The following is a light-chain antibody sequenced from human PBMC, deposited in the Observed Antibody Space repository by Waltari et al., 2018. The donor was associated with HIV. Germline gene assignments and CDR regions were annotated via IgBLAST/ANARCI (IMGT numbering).Light chain of an antibody. CDR1: SSNIRNNY. Sequence: QSVLTQPPSVSAAPGQTVTISCSGSSSNIRNNYVSCYQQLPGTAPKLLIYDNNKRPSGIPDRFSGSKSGTSATLGITGLQTGDEADYYCGTWDSSLSAWVFGGGTKLTVL. CDR3: GTWDSSLSAWV. CDR2: DNN. J-gene: IGLJ3*02. V-gene: IGLV1-51*01.